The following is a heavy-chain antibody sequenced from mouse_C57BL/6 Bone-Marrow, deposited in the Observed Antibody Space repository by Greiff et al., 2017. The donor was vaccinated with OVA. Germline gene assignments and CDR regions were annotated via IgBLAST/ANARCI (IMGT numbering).Heavy chain of an antibody. CDR3: ARDGGYYGYFDY. CDR2: ISDGGSYT. J-gene: IGHJ2*01. CDR1: GFTFSSYA. V-gene: IGHV5-4*01. D-gene: IGHD1-1*01. Sequence: EVNVVESGGGLVKPGGSLKLSCAASGFTFSSYAMSWVRQTPEKRLEWVATISDGGSYTYYPDNVKGRFTISRDNAKNNLYLQMSHLKSEDTAMYYCARDGGYYGYFDYWGQGTTLTVSS.